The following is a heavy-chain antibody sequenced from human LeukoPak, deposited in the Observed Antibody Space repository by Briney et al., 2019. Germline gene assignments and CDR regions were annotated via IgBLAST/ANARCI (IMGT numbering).Heavy chain of an antibody. CDR3: ARDRHGSGSALAFDP. J-gene: IGHJ5*02. V-gene: IGHV4-59*01. CDR2: IYYSGST. D-gene: IGHD3-10*01. CDR1: GGSISSYY. Sequence: PSETLSLTCTVSGGSISSYYWSWIRHPPGQGLELIAYIYYSGSTNYNSSLTSRVTISVDMSKTQFSLRLKLVTAADTSVYYCARDRHGSGSALAFDPWGQGTLVTVS.